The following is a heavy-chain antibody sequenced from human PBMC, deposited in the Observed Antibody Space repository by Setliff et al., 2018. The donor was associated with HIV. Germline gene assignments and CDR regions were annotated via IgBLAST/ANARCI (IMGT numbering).Heavy chain of an antibody. CDR3: ARASLGWFDP. V-gene: IGHV3-7*03. CDR2: IKQDGSEK. D-gene: IGHD2-2*01. Sequence: LRLSCAASRFIFSSYWMSWVRQAPGKGLEWVANIKQDGSEKYFVDSVKGRFTISRDHAKNSLYLQMNSLRAEDTAVYYCARASLGWFDPWGQGTLVTVSS. CDR1: RFIFSSYW. J-gene: IGHJ5*02.